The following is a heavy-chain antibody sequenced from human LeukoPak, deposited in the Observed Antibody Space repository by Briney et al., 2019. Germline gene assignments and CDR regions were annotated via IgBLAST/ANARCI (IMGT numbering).Heavy chain of an antibody. CDR1: GYTFTSYD. J-gene: IGHJ5*02. CDR2: MNPNSGNT. D-gene: IGHD3-10*01. CDR3: ARGLLAGSGSWIVSWFDP. V-gene: IGHV1-8*01. Sequence: ASVKVSCKASGYTFTSYDINWVRQATGQGLEWMGWMNPNSGNTGYAQKFQGRVTMTRNTSISTAYMELSSLRSEDTAVYYCARGLLAGSGSWIVSWFDPWGQGALVTVSS.